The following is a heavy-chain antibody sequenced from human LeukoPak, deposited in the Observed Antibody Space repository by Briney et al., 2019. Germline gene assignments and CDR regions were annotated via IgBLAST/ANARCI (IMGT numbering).Heavy chain of an antibody. V-gene: IGHV1-24*01. D-gene: IGHD2-2*01. Sequence: ASVKVSCKVSGYTLTELSMHWVRQAPGKGLEWMGGFDPEDGETIYAQKFQGRVTMTEDTSTDTAYMELSSLRSEDTAVYYCATGVVVVQAATYFDYWGQGTLVTVSS. CDR3: ATGVVVVQAATYFDY. CDR1: GYTLTELS. J-gene: IGHJ4*02. CDR2: FDPEDGET.